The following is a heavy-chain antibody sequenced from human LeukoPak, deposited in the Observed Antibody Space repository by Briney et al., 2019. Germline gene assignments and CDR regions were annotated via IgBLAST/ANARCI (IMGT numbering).Heavy chain of an antibody. CDR3: ARAHEYYYDSSGYSPFGY. D-gene: IGHD3-22*01. J-gene: IGHJ4*02. Sequence: ASVKVSCKASGYTFTGYYMHWVRQAPGQGLEWMGWINPNSGGTNYAQKFQGRVTMTRDTSISTAYMELSRLRSDDTAVYYCARAHEYYYDSSGYSPFGYWGQGTLVTVSS. V-gene: IGHV1-2*02. CDR2: INPNSGGT. CDR1: GYTFTGYY.